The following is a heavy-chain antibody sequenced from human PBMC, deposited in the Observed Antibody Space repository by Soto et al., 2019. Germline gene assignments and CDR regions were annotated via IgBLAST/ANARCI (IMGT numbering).Heavy chain of an antibody. CDR3: ARDTAAAGTDYYYYYYMDV. CDR2: TYYRSKWYN. V-gene: IGHV6-1*01. D-gene: IGHD6-13*01. CDR1: GDSVSSNSAA. Sequence: SQTLSLTCAISGDSVSSNSAAWNWIRQSPSRGLEWLGRTYYRSKWYNDYAVSVKSRITINPDTSKNQFSLQLHSVTPEDTAVYYWARDTAAAGTDYYYYYYMDVWGKGTTVTVSS. J-gene: IGHJ6*03.